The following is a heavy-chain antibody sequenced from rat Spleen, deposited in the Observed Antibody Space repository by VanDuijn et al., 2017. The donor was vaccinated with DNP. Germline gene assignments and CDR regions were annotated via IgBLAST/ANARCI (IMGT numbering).Heavy chain of an antibody. D-gene: IGHD1-2*01. CDR3: ASWAPIAPLSTSNY. V-gene: IGHV5-7*01. CDR1: GFTFSDYN. J-gene: IGHJ2*01. Sequence: EVQLVESGGGLVQPGRSLKLSCAASGFTFSDYNMAWVRQAPKKGLEWVASITNSGGSTYYPDSVKGRFTISRDNAENTVYLQMSSLRSEDTATYYCASWAPIAPLSTSNYWGQGVMVTVSS. CDR2: ITNSGGST.